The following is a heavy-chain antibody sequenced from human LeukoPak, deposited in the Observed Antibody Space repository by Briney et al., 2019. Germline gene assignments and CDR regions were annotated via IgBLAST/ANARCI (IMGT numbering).Heavy chain of an antibody. CDR3: ARRGYCSGGSCRNFDY. V-gene: IGHV4-34*01. CDR2: INHSGST. Sequence: KTSETLSLTCAVYGGSFSGYYWSWIRQPPGKGLEWIGKINHSGSTNYNPSLKSRVTISVDTSKNQFSLKLSSVTAADTAVYYCARRGYCSGGSCRNFDYWGQGTLVTVSS. CDR1: GGSFSGYY. J-gene: IGHJ4*02. D-gene: IGHD2-15*01.